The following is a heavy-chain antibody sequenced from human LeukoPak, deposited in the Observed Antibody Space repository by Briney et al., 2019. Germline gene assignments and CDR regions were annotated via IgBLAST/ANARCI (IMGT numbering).Heavy chain of an antibody. CDR2: ISTSSSYI. J-gene: IGHJ3*02. V-gene: IGHV3-21*01. CDR3: ARVSAGVIGMKDAFDI. D-gene: IGHD3-16*02. CDR1: GFTFSSYS. Sequence: PGGSLRLSCAASGFTFSSYSMNWVRQAPGKGLEWISSISTSSSYIYYADSVKGRLTISRRNARNSLFLQLNSLRAEDTAVYYCARVSAGVIGMKDAFDIWGQGTMVTVSS.